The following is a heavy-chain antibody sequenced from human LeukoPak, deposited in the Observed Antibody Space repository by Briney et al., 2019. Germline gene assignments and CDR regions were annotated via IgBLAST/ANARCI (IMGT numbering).Heavy chain of an antibody. J-gene: IGHJ4*02. V-gene: IGHV3-48*01. Sequence: GGSLRLSCAASGFTFSSYSMNWVRQAPGKGLEWVLYISSSSSTIYYADSVKGRFTISRDNAKNSLYLQMNSLRVEDTAVYYCARAYRQWGYWGQGTLVTVFS. D-gene: IGHD2-2*02. CDR3: ARAYRQWGY. CDR1: GFTFSSYS. CDR2: ISSSSSTI.